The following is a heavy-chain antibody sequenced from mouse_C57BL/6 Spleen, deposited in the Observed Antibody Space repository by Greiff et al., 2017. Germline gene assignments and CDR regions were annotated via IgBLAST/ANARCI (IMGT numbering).Heavy chain of an antibody. CDR2: IAPETGGT. CDR3: TRGKDAMDY. Sequence: QVQLQQSGAELVRPGASVTLSCKASGYTFTDYEMHWVKQTPVHGLEWIGAIAPETGGTAYNQKFKGKAILTADKSSSSAYMELRSLTSEDSAVYYCTRGKDAMDYWGQGTSVTVSS. J-gene: IGHJ4*01. CDR1: GYTFTDYE. V-gene: IGHV1-15*01.